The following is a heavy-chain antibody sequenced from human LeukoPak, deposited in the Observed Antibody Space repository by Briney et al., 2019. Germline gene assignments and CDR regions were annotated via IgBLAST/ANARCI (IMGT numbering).Heavy chain of an antibody. CDR1: DYAITSGFY. CDR2: ISDGGST. D-gene: IGHD2-2*01. Sequence: SETLSLTCTVSDYAITSGFYWAWIRQTPGKGLECIGSISDGGSTYYNPSLKGRVTISVDTSKDQFSLKLRSVTAADTAVYYCARTTEDCSRTSCYQYWFDPWGQGTLVTVTS. J-gene: IGHJ5*02. CDR3: ARTTEDCSRTSCYQYWFDP. V-gene: IGHV4-38-2*02.